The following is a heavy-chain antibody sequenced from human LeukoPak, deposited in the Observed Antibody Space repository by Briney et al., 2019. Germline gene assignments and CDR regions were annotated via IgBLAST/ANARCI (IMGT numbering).Heavy chain of an antibody. CDR2: INHSGST. V-gene: IGHV4-34*01. Sequence: SETLSLTCAVYGGSFSGYYWSWIRQPPGKGLEWIGEINHSGSTNYNPSLKSRVTISVDTSKNQFSLKLSSVTAADTAVYYCARGRGRATSRVPFDYWGQGTLVTVSS. CDR1: GGSFSGYY. CDR3: ARGRGRATSRVPFDY. D-gene: IGHD5-24*01. J-gene: IGHJ4*02.